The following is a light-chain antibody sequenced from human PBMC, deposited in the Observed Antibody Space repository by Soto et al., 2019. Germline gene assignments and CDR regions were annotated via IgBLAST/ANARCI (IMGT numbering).Light chain of an antibody. CDR1: KGISSA. J-gene: IGKJ4*01. Sequence: IQLTQSPSYLSASVGYRVTVTCRASKGISSALAWYQQKPGKAPKLLIYDASSLQSGVPSRFSGSGSGTDFTLTISSLQPEDFATYHCQQFNSFPLTFGGGTEVES. CDR3: QQFNSFPLT. CDR2: DAS. V-gene: IGKV1-13*02.